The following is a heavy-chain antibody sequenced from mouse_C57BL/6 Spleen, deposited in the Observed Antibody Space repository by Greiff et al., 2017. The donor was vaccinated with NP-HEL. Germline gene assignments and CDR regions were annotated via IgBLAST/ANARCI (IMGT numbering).Heavy chain of an antibody. D-gene: IGHD3-1*01. Sequence: VQLQQPGAELVRPGSSVKLSCKASGYTFTSYWMDWVKQRPGQGLEWIGNIYPSDSETHYNQKFKDKATLTVDKSSSTAYMQLSSLTSEDSAVYYCARSGLLAMDYWGQGTSVTVSS. CDR3: ARSGLLAMDY. CDR2: IYPSDSET. J-gene: IGHJ4*01. CDR1: GYTFTSYW. V-gene: IGHV1-61*01.